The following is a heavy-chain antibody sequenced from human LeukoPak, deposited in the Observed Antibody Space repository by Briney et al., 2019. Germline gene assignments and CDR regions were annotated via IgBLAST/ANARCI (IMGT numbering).Heavy chain of an antibody. CDR3: ARDRGYCSSTSCYDFDY. CDR2: ISSSGSTI. CDR1: GFTFSDYY. Sequence: GGSLRLSCAASGFTFSDYYMSWIRQAPGKGLEWVSYISSSGSTIYYADSVKGRFTISRDNAKNSLYLQMNSLRAEDTAVYYCARDRGYCSSTSCYDFDYWGQGTLVTVSP. J-gene: IGHJ4*02. V-gene: IGHV3-11*01. D-gene: IGHD2-2*01.